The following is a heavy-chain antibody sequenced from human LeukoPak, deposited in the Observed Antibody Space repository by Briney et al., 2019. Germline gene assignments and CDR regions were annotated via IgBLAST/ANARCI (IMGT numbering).Heavy chain of an antibody. V-gene: IGHV3-7*01. CDR3: ARGYTSPWDRAFDI. CDR1: QFTFSSYW. J-gene: IGHJ3*02. CDR2: IKQDGSEK. Sequence: QPGGSRRLSWAASQFTFSSYWMNWVRQAPGKGLEWVPKIKQDGSEKYYVDSVKGRFTISRDNAKNSLYLQMNSLRAEDTAVYYCARGYTSPWDRAFDIWGHGTMVTVSS. D-gene: IGHD6-19*01.